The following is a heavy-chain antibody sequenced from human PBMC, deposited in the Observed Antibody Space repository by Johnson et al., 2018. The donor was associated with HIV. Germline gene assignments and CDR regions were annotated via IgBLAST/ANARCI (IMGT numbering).Heavy chain of an antibody. V-gene: IGHV3-20*04. J-gene: IGHJ3*02. D-gene: IGHD5-18*01. CDR1: GFTFDYYG. CDR3: ARGPYRKNVDTAMVARGNAFDI. CDR2: INWNGGST. Sequence: VQLVESWGGVVRPGGSLRLSCEASGFTFDYYGMSWVRQAPGKGLEWVSGINWNGGSTTYADSVKGRFTISRDNAKNSLYLQMNSLRAEDTALYYCARGPYRKNVDTAMVARGNAFDIWGQGTMVTVSS.